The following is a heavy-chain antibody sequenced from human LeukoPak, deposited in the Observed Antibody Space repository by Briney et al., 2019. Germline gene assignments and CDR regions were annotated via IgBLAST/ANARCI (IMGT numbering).Heavy chain of an antibody. J-gene: IGHJ4*02. V-gene: IGHV3-23*01. CDR3: AKTKVAPAAPIEY. CDR2: ISGSGGST. D-gene: IGHD2-2*01. Sequence: GGSLRLSCAAFGVSVYNNHISWVRQAPGKGLEWVSAISGSGGSTYYADSVKGRFTISRDNSKNTLYLQMNSLRAEDTAVYYCAKTKVAPAAPIEYWGQGTLVTVSS. CDR1: GVSVYNNH.